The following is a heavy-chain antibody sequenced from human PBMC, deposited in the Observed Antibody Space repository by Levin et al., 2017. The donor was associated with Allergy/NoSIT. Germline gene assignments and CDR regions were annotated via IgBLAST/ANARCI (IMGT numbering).Heavy chain of an antibody. J-gene: IGHJ4*02. Sequence: ASVKVSCKGSGYSFTDYWIGWVRQMPEKGLEWMGLIYPGDSDTRYNPSFQGQVTISADKSISTAYLQWSSLKASDTAIYYCARQRQLWGKPPEYWGQGTLVTVSS. V-gene: IGHV5-51*01. CDR3: ARQRQLWGKPPEY. CDR2: IYPGDSDT. CDR1: GYSFTDYW. D-gene: IGHD3-16*01.